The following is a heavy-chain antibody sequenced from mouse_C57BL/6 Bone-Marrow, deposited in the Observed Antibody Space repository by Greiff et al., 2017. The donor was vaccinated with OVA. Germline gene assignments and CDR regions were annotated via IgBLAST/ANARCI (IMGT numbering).Heavy chain of an antibody. Sequence: QVQLQQPGAELVKPGASVKLSCKASGYTFTSYWMQWVKQRPGQGLEWIGEIDPSDSYTNYNQKFTGKATLTVDTSSSTAYMQLSSLTYEDSAVYYCARSIYYDYDGDAMDYWGQGTSVTVSS. CDR1: GYTFTSYW. D-gene: IGHD2-4*01. J-gene: IGHJ4*01. CDR2: IDPSDSYT. CDR3: ARSIYYDYDGDAMDY. V-gene: IGHV1-50*01.